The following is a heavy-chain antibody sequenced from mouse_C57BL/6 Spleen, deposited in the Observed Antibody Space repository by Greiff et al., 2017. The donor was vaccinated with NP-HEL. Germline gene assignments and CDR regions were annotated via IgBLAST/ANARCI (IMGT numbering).Heavy chain of an antibody. J-gene: IGHJ1*03. V-gene: IGHV5-4*01. D-gene: IGHD2-3*01. Sequence: DVMLVESGGGLVKPGGSLKLSCAASGFTFSSYAMSWVRQTPEKRLEWVATISDGGSYTYYPDNVKGRFTISRDNAKNNLYMQMSHLKSEDTAMYYCARDIYDGYYWYFDVWGTGTTVTVSS. CDR2: ISDGGSYT. CDR3: ARDIYDGYYWYFDV. CDR1: GFTFSSYA.